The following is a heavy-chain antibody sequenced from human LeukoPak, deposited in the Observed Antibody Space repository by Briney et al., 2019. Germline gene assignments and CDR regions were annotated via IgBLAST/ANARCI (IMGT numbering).Heavy chain of an antibody. CDR1: GGSISSGGYY. V-gene: IGHV4-61*08. Sequence: PSETLSLTCAVSGGSISSGGYYWSWIRQPPGKGLEWIGYIYYSGSTNYNPSLKSRVTISVDTSKNQFSLKLSSVTAADTAVYYCARLDKSSGLGFDYWGQGTLVTVSS. CDR2: IYYSGST. CDR3: ARLDKSSGLGFDY. D-gene: IGHD6-19*01. J-gene: IGHJ4*02.